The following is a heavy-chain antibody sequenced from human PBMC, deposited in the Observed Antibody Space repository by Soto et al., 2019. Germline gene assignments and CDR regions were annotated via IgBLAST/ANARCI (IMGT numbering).Heavy chain of an antibody. CDR3: ARERITISSNWFDP. CDR2: IYYSGST. CDR1: GGSISSGGYY. J-gene: IGHJ5*02. V-gene: IGHV4-31*03. D-gene: IGHD3-9*01. Sequence: KPSETLSLTCTVSGGSISSGGYYWSWIRQHPGKGLEWIGYIYYSGSTYYNPSLKSRVTISVDTSKNQFSLKLSSVTAADTAVYYCARERITISSNWFDPWGQGTLVTVSS.